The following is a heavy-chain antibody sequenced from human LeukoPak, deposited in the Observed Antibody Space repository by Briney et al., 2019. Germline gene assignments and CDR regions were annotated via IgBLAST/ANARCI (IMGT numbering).Heavy chain of an antibody. J-gene: IGHJ6*03. CDR1: GGSISSSSYY. Sequence: NPSETLSLTCTVSGGSISSSSYYWGWIRQPPGKGLEWIGSIYYSGSTYYNPSLKSRVTISVDTSKNQFSLKLSSVTAADTAVYYCARQSRGYYYMDVWGKGTTVTVSS. CDR2: IYYSGST. V-gene: IGHV4-39*01. CDR3: ARQSRGYYYMDV.